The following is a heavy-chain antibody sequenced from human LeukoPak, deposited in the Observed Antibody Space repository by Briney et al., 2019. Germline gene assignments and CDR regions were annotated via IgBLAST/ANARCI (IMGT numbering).Heavy chain of an antibody. CDR3: AKDRGQLVNWFDP. J-gene: IGHJ5*02. V-gene: IGHV3-30*18. D-gene: IGHD6-13*01. Sequence: GGSLRLSCAASGFTFSSYGMHWVRQAPGKGLEWVAVISYDGSNKYYADSVKGRFTISRDNSKNTLYLQMNSLRAEDTAVYYCAKDRGQLVNWFDPWGQGTLVTVSS. CDR2: ISYDGSNK. CDR1: GFTFSSYG.